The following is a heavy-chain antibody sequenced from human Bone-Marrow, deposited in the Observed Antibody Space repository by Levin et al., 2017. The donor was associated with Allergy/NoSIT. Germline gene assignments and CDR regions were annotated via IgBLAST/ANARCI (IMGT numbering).Heavy chain of an antibody. Sequence: SETLSLTCTVSGGSINSDGYYWNWIRQPAGKGLDWIGRIYTSGTTNYNPSLKVRVTISVDTSKNLLSLELTSVTAADTAVYYCARAGRGTGGLDYWGQGTLVTVSS. CDR3: ARAGRGTGGLDY. CDR2: IYTSGTT. D-gene: IGHD1-14*01. V-gene: IGHV4-61*02. J-gene: IGHJ4*02. CDR1: GGSINSDGYY.